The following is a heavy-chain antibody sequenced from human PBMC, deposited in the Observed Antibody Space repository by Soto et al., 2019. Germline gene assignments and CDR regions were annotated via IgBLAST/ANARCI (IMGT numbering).Heavy chain of an antibody. V-gene: IGHV4-4*07. CDR2: IYPSGTT. Sequence: SETLSLTCTVSGDSFSSYYWSWIRQPAGKGLEWIGRIYPSGTTNYNPSLKSRLTLSRDTSKNQFSLSLRSVTAADTAVYFCARDDYGSAGMDVWGQGTAVTVSS. J-gene: IGHJ6*02. CDR1: GDSFSSYY. D-gene: IGHD3-10*01. CDR3: ARDDYGSAGMDV.